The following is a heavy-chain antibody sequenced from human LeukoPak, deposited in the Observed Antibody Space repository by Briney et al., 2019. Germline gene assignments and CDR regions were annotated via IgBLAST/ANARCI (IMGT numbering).Heavy chain of an antibody. J-gene: IGHJ3*02. V-gene: IGHV3-53*01. Sequence: GGSLRLSCAASGFTVSNNYMSWVRQAPGRGMEWVSVIYDGGSTYYADSVKGRFTISRDNSKNTLYLQLNSLRAEDTAVYYCARDWPSEWQQLPDYDAVDIWGQGTMVTVSS. CDR2: IYDGGST. CDR1: GFTVSNNY. D-gene: IGHD6-13*01. CDR3: ARDWPSEWQQLPDYDAVDI.